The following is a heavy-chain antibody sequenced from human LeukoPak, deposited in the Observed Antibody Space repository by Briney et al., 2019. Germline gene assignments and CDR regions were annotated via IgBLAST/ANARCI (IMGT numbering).Heavy chain of an antibody. Sequence: SETLSLTCTASGGSISSYYWSWIRQPPGKGLEWIGYIYYSGSTNYNPSLKSRVTISGDTSKNQFSLKLSSVTAADTAVYYCARAGWYAFDYWGQGTLVTVSS. D-gene: IGHD6-19*01. CDR2: IYYSGST. CDR1: GGSISSYY. CDR3: ARAGWYAFDY. J-gene: IGHJ4*02. V-gene: IGHV4-59*01.